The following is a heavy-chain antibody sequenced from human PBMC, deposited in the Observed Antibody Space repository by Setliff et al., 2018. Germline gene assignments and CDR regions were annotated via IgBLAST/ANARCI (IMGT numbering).Heavy chain of an antibody. D-gene: IGHD1-1*01. J-gene: IGHJ4*02. CDR2: IYYTGST. V-gene: IGHV4-39*07. Sequence: SETLSLTCTVSGGSISSSSHYWGWIRQPPGKGLEWIGSIYYTGSTYYNPSLKSRVTMSVDTSKRQFSLKLGSATAADTAVYYCARDMGQPYYFESWGLGTLVTVAS. CDR1: GGSISSSSHY. CDR3: ARDMGQPYYFES.